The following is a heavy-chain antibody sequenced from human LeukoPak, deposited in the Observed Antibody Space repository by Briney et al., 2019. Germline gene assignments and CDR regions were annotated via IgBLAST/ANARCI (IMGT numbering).Heavy chain of an antibody. CDR1: GFTFSSFA. CDR3: AKDIVVVPVAIRAVATIRDY. Sequence: PGGSLRLSCAASGFTFSSFAMSWVRQAPGKGLEWVSAISSSGGNTYYADSVKGRFAISRDNSKNTLYLQMNSLRAEDTAVYYCAKDIVVVPVAIRAVATIRDYWGQGTLVTVSS. J-gene: IGHJ4*02. V-gene: IGHV3-23*01. D-gene: IGHD2-2*02. CDR2: ISSSGGNT.